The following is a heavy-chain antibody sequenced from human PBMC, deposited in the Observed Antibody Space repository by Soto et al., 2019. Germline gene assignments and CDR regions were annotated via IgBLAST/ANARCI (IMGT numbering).Heavy chain of an antibody. D-gene: IGHD6-19*01. V-gene: IGHV3-23*01. CDR3: AKYGAVAGTGWFDP. Sequence: GGSLRLSCAASGFTFGSYAMSWVRQAPGKGLEWVSAISGSGGSTYYADSVKGRFTISRDNSKNTLYLQMNSLRAEDTAVYYFAKYGAVAGTGWFDPWGQGTLVTVSS. CDR1: GFTFGSYA. J-gene: IGHJ5*02. CDR2: ISGSGGST.